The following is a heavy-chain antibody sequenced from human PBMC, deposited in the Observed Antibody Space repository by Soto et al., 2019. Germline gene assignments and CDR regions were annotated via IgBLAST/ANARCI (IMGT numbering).Heavy chain of an antibody. CDR3: ARAPCISTSCHRNFDYYYYGMDV. V-gene: IGHV4-4*02. CDR2: IYHSGST. D-gene: IGHD2-2*01. Sequence: PSETLSLTCAVSGGSISSSNWWSWVRQPPGKGLEWIGEIYHSGSTNYNPSLKSRVTIPVDKSKNQFSLKLSSVTAADTAVYYCARAPCISTSCHRNFDYYYYGMDVWGQGTTVTVSS. CDR1: GGSISSSNW. J-gene: IGHJ6*02.